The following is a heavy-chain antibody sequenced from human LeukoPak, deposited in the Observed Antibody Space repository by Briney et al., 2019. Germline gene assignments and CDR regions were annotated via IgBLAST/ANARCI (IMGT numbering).Heavy chain of an antibody. CDR1: GGSFNDYY. Sequence: PSETLSLTCAVYGGSFNDYYWNWIRQPPGKGLEWIGEINLRGSTTYNPSLKSRVTISLDESKNQFSLKLSSVTAADTAVYYCARASHDYGDYSHFDYWGQGTLVTVSS. D-gene: IGHD4-17*01. V-gene: IGHV4-34*01. CDR3: ARASHDYGDYSHFDY. CDR2: INLRGST. J-gene: IGHJ4*02.